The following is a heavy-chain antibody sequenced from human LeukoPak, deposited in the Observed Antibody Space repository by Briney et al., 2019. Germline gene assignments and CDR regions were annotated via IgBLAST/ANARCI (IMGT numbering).Heavy chain of an antibody. CDR3: ARYCSGGSCLGDY. Sequence: GASVKVSCKASGYAFTRYGISWVRQAPGQGLEWMGWISTYNGNTNYAQKLQGRVTMTTDTSTSTAYMELRSLRSDDTAVYYCARYCSGGSCLGDYWGQGTLVTVSS. CDR2: ISTYNGNT. CDR1: GYAFTRYG. J-gene: IGHJ4*02. D-gene: IGHD2-15*01. V-gene: IGHV1-18*04.